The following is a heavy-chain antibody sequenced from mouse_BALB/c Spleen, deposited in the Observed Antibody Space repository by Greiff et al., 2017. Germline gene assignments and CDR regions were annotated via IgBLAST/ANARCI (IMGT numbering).Heavy chain of an antibody. CDR1: GYTFTSYY. J-gene: IGHJ4*01. CDR2: INPSNGGT. CDR3: TRYGNYAMDY. Sequence: QVQLQQPGAELVKPGASVKLSCKASGYTFTSYYMYWVKQRPGQGLEWIGGINPSNGGTNFNEKFKSKATLTVDNSSSTAYMQLSSLTSEDSAVYYCTRYGNYAMDYWGQGTSVTVAS. D-gene: IGHD2-1*01. V-gene: IGHV1S81*02.